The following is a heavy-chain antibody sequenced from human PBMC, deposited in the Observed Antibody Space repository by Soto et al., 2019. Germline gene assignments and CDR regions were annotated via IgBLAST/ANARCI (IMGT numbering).Heavy chain of an antibody. CDR3: ALTIFGVVPIDY. CDR2: IYSGGST. J-gene: IGHJ4*02. V-gene: IGHV3-66*01. CDR1: GFTVSSNY. Sequence: GGSLRLSCAASGFTVSSNYMSWVRQAPGKGLEWVSVIYSGGSTYYADSVKGRFTISRDNSKNTLYLQMNSLRAEDTAVYYCALTIFGVVPIDYWGQGTLVTVSS. D-gene: IGHD3-3*01.